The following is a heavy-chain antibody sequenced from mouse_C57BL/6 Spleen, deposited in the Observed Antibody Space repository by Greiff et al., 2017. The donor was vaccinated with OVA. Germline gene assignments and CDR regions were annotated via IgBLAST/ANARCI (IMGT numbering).Heavy chain of an antibody. CDR2: ISYDGSN. CDR1: GYSITSGYY. CDR3: ARESTTVVNWYFDV. D-gene: IGHD1-1*01. V-gene: IGHV3-6*01. J-gene: IGHJ1*03. Sequence: EVKLQESGPGLVKPSQSLSLTCSVTGYSITSGYYWNWIRQFPGNKLEWMGYISYDGSNNYNPSLKNRISITLDTPTSQFFLKLNYVTTEDTATYYSARESTTVVNWYFDVWGTGTTVTVSS.